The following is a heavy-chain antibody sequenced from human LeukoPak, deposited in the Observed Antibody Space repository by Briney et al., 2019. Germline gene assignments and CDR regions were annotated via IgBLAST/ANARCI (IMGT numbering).Heavy chain of an antibody. CDR3: AKTAKTGDGSD. Sequence: PSETLSLTCAVSGYSISSGYYWGWIRQPPGKGLEWIGSIYHSGITYYTPSLKSRVTISVDTSKNQFSLKLSSVTAADTAVYYCAKTAKTGDGSDWGQGTLVTVSS. J-gene: IGHJ4*02. V-gene: IGHV4-38-2*01. CDR1: GYSISSGYY. D-gene: IGHD7-27*01. CDR2: IYHSGIT.